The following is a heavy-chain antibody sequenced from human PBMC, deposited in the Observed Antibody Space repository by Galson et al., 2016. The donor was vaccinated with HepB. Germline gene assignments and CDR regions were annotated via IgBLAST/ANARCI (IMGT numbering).Heavy chain of an antibody. CDR2: IIPVFGRA. D-gene: IGHD3-3*01. Sequence: SVKVSCKASGYTFSSYGINWVRQAPGQGLEWMGGIIPVFGRAKYAQKFQGRITITADEATGSVNMELRSLRYDDTAVYYCARGRVKIYGVVVRGNGMDVWGQGTTVTVSS. J-gene: IGHJ6*02. V-gene: IGHV1-69*13. CDR1: GYTFSSYG. CDR3: ARGRVKIYGVVVRGNGMDV.